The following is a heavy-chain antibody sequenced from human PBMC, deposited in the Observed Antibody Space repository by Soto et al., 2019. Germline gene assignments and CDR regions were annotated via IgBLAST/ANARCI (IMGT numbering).Heavy chain of an antibody. Sequence: QVQLVQSGAEVKKPGASVKVSCKASGYTFTSYAMHWVRQAPGQRLEWMGWINAGNGNTKYSQKFQGRVTITRDTSASTAYMELSSLRSEDTAVYYCARPHGTITPEFQHWGQGTLVTVSS. V-gene: IGHV1-3*01. CDR1: GYTFTSYA. CDR2: INAGNGNT. J-gene: IGHJ1*01. D-gene: IGHD3-3*01. CDR3: ARPHGTITPEFQH.